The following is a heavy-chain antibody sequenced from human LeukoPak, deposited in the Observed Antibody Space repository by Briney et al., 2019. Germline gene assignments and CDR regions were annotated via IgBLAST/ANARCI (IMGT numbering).Heavy chain of an antibody. CDR2: ISGSGGST. J-gene: IGHJ4*02. V-gene: IGHV3-23*01. CDR1: GFTFSSYA. D-gene: IGHD1-26*01. CDR3: AKDPRVGATNYFDY. Sequence: PGGSLRLSCAASGFTFSSYAVSWVRQAPGKGLEWVSAISGSGGSTYYADSVKGRFTISRDNSKNTLYLQMNSLRVEDTAVYYCAKDPRVGATNYFDYWGQGTLVTVSS.